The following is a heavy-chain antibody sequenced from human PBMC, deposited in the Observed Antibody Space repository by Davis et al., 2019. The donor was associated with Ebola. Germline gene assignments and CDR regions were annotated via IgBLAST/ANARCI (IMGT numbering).Heavy chain of an antibody. CDR3: ARGYCRGGACYSADF. D-gene: IGHD2-15*01. CDR1: GYIFSNYG. V-gene: IGHV1-18*01. Sequence: ASMKVSCKASGYIFSNYGIAWVRQAPGQGLEWMGWISVYDGNTNYAQKFQDRITMTTDTSTNTGYMELRSLRSDDTAVYYCARGYCRGGACYSADFWGQGTLVTVSS. CDR2: ISVYDGNT. J-gene: IGHJ4*02.